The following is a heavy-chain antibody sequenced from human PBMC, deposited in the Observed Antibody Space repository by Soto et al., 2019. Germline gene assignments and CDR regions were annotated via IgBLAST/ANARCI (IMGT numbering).Heavy chain of an antibody. D-gene: IGHD3-22*01. J-gene: IGHJ3*02. V-gene: IGHV1-18*01. CDR3: ERDYYDSSGYYYVGAFDI. CDR2: ISAYNGNT. CDR1: GYTFTSYG. Sequence: GASVKVSCKASGYTFTSYGISWVRQAPGQGLEWMGWISAYNGNTNYAQKLQGRVTMTTDTSTSTAYMELRSLRSDDTAVYYCERDYYDSSGYYYVGAFDIWGQGTMVTVSS.